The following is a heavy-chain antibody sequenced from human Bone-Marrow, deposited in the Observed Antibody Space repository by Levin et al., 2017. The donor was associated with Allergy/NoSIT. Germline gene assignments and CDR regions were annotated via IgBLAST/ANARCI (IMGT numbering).Heavy chain of an antibody. D-gene: IGHD1-26*01. CDR1: GGSISSYY. Sequence: SQTLSLPCTVSGGSISSYYWSWIRQPPGKGLEWIGYIYYSGSTNYNPSLKSRVTISVDTSKNQFSLKLSAVTAADTAVYYCARDGGGSYSDYYYGMDVWGQGTTVTVSS. CDR3: ARDGGGSYSDYYYGMDV. CDR2: IYYSGST. J-gene: IGHJ6*02. V-gene: IGHV4-59*01.